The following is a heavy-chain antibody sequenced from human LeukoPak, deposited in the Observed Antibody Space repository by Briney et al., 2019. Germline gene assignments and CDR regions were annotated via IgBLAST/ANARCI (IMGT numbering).Heavy chain of an antibody. V-gene: IGHV6-1*01. CDR2: TYYRSKWYN. J-gene: IGHJ4*02. CDR1: GDSVSSDSAA. Sequence: SQTLSLTCVISGDSVSSDSAAWSWIRQSPSRGLEWLGRTYYRSKWYNEYAIPVKSRITINPDTSRNQFSLHLNSVTPEDTAVYYCARGFHSYYFDYWGQGTLVTVSS. CDR3: ARGFHSYYFDY. D-gene: IGHD2-15*01.